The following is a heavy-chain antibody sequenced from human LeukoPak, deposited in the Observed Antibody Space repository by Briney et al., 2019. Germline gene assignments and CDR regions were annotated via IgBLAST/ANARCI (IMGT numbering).Heavy chain of an antibody. J-gene: IGHJ4*02. CDR3: ARSGKRELLPNFDY. V-gene: IGHV1-18*01. D-gene: IGHD1-26*01. Sequence: ASVKVSCKASGYTFTSYGISWVRQAPGQGLEWMGWISTYNGNTNYAQKLQGRVTMTTDTSTSTAYMELRSLRSDDTAVYYCARSGKRELLPNFDYWSQGTLVTVSA. CDR1: GYTFTSYG. CDR2: ISTYNGNT.